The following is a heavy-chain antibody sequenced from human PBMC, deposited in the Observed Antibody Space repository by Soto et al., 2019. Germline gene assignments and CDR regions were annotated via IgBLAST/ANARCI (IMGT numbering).Heavy chain of an antibody. V-gene: IGHV1-69*13. CDR3: ARDRAVAGISRSFDY. Sequence: SVEVYCKASGGTLGSYAIIWVRQAPGQGLEWMGGIIPIFGTANYAQKFQGRVTITADESTSTAYMELSSLRSEDTAVYYCARDRAVAGISRSFDYWGLGTLV. CDR1: GGTLGSYA. CDR2: IIPIFGTA. D-gene: IGHD6-19*01. J-gene: IGHJ4*01.